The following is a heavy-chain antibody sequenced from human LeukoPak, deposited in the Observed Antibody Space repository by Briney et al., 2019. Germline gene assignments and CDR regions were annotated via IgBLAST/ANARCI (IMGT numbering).Heavy chain of an antibody. J-gene: IGHJ4*02. CDR2: ISNNGGYT. Sequence: PGGSLRLSCAASGFTFSSSAMSWVRQAPGKGLEWVSAISNNGGYTYYADSVKGRFTISRDNSKNTLYLQMNSLRAEDTAVYYCAEDMRFDWTPYYFDYWGQGTLVTVSS. CDR3: AEDMRFDWTPYYFDY. CDR1: GFTFSSSA. V-gene: IGHV3-23*01. D-gene: IGHD3-9*01.